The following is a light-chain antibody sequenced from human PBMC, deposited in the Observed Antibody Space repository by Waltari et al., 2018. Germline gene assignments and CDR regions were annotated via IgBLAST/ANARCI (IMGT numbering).Light chain of an antibody. CDR1: QSVSTW. J-gene: IGKJ1*01. CDR2: KAS. Sequence: DIQMTQSPSTLSASVGDRVTITCRASQSVSTWLAWYQQKPGKAPKLLIYKASILHPGVPSRFSGSGSGTEFTLTIIGLQPDDFATYYCQEYDDYWTFGQGTKVEIQ. V-gene: IGKV1-5*03. CDR3: QEYDDYWT.